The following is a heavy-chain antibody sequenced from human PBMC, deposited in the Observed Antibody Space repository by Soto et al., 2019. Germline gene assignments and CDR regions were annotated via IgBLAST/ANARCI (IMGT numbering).Heavy chain of an antibody. CDR2: IIPIFGTA. J-gene: IGHJ6*02. CDR3: ARGGCSGGRCYVFPQRNYYYYGMDV. Sequence: QVQLVQSGAEVKKPGSSVKVSCKASGGTFSSYAISWVRQAPGQGLEWMGGIIPIFGTANSAQKFQGRVTITADESTSTAYMELSSLRSEDTAVYYCARGGCSGGRCYVFPQRNYYYYGMDVWGQCPTLTVSS. D-gene: IGHD2-15*01. V-gene: IGHV1-69*01. CDR1: GGTFSSYA.